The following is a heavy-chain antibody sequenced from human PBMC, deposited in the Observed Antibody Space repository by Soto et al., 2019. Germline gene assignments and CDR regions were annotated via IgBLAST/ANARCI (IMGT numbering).Heavy chain of an antibody. Sequence: QVQLVQSGAEVKKPGSSVKVSCKASGGTFSSYAISWVRQAPGQGLEWMGGIIPIFGTANYAQKFQGRVTITADESTSTAYVEVSSLRSEDTGVYYCAFIWNDAWGCIDPWGQGTLVTVSS. CDR2: IIPIFGTA. D-gene: IGHD1-1*01. V-gene: IGHV1-69*12. CDR3: AFIWNDAWGCIDP. CDR1: GGTFSSYA. J-gene: IGHJ5*02.